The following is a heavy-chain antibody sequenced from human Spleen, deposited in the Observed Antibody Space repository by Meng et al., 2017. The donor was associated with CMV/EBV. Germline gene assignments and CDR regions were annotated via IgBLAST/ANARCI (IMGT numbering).Heavy chain of an antibody. CDR3: ARRRADRAMVRGVIRTTWDY. Sequence: QVQLQQWGAGLLKPSETLSLTCAVQGGSFSGYYWSWIRQPPGKGLEWIGEINHSGSTNYNPSLKSRVTISVDTSKNQFSLKLSSVTAADTAVYYCARRRADRAMVRGVIRTTWDYWGQGPLGTVAS. CDR2: INHSGST. CDR1: GGSFSGYY. D-gene: IGHD3-10*01. V-gene: IGHV4-34*01. J-gene: IGHJ4*02.